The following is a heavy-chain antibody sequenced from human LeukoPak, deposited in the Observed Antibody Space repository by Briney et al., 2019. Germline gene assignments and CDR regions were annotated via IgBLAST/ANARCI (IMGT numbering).Heavy chain of an antibody. Sequence: ASVKVSCKASGYTFTGYYMHWVRQAPGQGLEWMGWINPNSGGTNYAQKFQGRVTMTTDTSTSTAYMELRSLRSDDTAVYYCAREGYSSSWHLQDYYYMDVWGKGTTVTVSS. J-gene: IGHJ6*03. D-gene: IGHD6-13*01. CDR1: GYTFTGYY. CDR3: AREGYSSSWHLQDYYYMDV. V-gene: IGHV1-2*02. CDR2: INPNSGGT.